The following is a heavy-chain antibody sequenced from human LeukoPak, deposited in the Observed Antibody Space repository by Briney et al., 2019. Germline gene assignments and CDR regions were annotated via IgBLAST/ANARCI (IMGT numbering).Heavy chain of an antibody. J-gene: IGHJ4*02. CDR3: VRGYSRGWYLFGDH. Sequence: GGSLRLSCAASGFTFSSYWMHWVRQAPGKGLVRVSRINGNGRTTTYADSVKGRFTTSRDNAKNTLNLQMSSLRAEDTAVYYCVRGYSRGWYLFGDHWGQGALVTVSS. CDR2: INGNGRTT. D-gene: IGHD6-19*01. CDR1: GFTFSSYW. V-gene: IGHV3-74*01.